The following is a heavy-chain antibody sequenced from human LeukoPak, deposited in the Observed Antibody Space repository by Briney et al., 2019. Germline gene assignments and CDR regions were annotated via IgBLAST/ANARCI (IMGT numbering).Heavy chain of an antibody. CDR1: GGSISSGDYY. CDR2: IYYSGST. Sequence: PSETLSLTCTVSGGSISSGDYYWSWIRQPPGKGLEWIGYIYYSGSTYCNPSLKSRVTISVDTSKNQFSLKLSSVTAADTAVYYCARVVVDFDHDFWSGYFMDVWGQGTTVTVSS. V-gene: IGHV4-30-4*01. D-gene: IGHD3-3*01. CDR3: ARVVVDFDHDFWSGYFMDV. J-gene: IGHJ6*02.